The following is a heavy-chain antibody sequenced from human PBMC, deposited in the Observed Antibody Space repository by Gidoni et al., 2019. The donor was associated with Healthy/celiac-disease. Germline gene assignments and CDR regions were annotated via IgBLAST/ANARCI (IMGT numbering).Heavy chain of an antibody. Sequence: QVQLVESGGGVVQPGRSLRLSCAASGFPFSSYGMPWVRQAPGKGLEWVAVISYDGSNKYYADSVKGRFTISRDNSKNTLYLQMNSLRAEDTAVYYCAKDGQLRFLEWGYYYYYYMDVWGKGTTVTVSS. D-gene: IGHD3-3*01. CDR1: GFPFSSYG. CDR2: ISYDGSNK. J-gene: IGHJ6*03. CDR3: AKDGQLRFLEWGYYYYYYMDV. V-gene: IGHV3-30*18.